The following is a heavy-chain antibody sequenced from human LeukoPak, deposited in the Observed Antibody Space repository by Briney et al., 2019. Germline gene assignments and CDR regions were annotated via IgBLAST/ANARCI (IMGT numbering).Heavy chain of an antibody. J-gene: IGHJ4*02. CDR2: IWYDGSNK. V-gene: IGHV3-33*01. D-gene: IGHD6-13*01. CDR1: GLTFSSYG. CDR3: ARDRAAADLDY. Sequence: PGRSLRLSCAASGLTFSSYGMHWVRQAPGKGLEWVAVIWYDGSNKFYADSVKGRFTISRDNSKNTLYLQMNSLRAEDTAVYYCARDRAAADLDYWGQGTLVTVSS.